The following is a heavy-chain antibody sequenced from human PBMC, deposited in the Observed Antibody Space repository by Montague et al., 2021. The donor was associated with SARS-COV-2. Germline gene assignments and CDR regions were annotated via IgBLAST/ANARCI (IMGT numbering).Heavy chain of an antibody. CDR3: AAATYGSIAY. J-gene: IGHJ4*02. CDR1: GFTFLDYA. V-gene: IGHV3-9*01. CDR2: INWNGNSR. Sequence: SLRLSCAASGFTFLDYAMHWVRQAPGKGLEWVSGINWNGNSRGYADSVKGRFTISGDNAANSLFLQMSSLRPEDTALYYCAAATYGSIAYWGQGNLVTVSS. D-gene: IGHD3-10*01.